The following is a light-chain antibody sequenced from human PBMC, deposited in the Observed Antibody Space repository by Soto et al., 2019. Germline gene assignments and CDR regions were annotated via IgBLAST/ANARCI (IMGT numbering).Light chain of an antibody. J-gene: IGKJ1*01. V-gene: IGKV3-20*01. CDR2: TIS. Sequence: EIVLTQSPGTLSLSPGERATLSCRASQSLSTYLAWYQQKPGQAPRLLIYTISTRATGIPDRFSGSGSGTDFTLTISRLEPEDFAVYFCGQFVSAPPRTFGQGTKVDIK. CDR1: QSLSTY. CDR3: GQFVSAPPRT.